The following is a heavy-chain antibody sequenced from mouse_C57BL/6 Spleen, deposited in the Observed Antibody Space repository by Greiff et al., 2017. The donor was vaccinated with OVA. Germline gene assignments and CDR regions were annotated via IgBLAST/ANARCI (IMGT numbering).Heavy chain of an antibody. CDR2: IRLKSDNYAT. V-gene: IGHV6-3*01. J-gene: IGHJ1*03. CDR1: GFTFSNYW. CDR3: IREGYFDV. Sequence: EVKVEESGGGLVQPGGSMKLSCVASGFTFSNYWMNWVRQSPEKGLEWVAQIRLKSDNYATHYAESVKGRFTISRDDSKSSVYLQMNNLRAEDTGIYHCIREGYFDVWGTGTTVTVSS.